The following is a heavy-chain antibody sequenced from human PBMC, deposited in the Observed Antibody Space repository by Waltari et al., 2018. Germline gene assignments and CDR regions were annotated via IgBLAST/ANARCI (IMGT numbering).Heavy chain of an antibody. V-gene: IGHV3-30*18. CDR3: VKDYRPFDNTDYPLDY. J-gene: IGHJ4*02. CDR2: ISYDGSNK. CDR1: GFTFSSYG. Sequence: QVQLVESGGGVVQPGRSLRLSCAASGFTFSSYGMHWVRQAPGKGLEWVAVISYDGSNKYYADSVKGRFTSSRDNSKNMVYLQMNSLRVEDTATYYCVKDYRPFDNTDYPLDYWGQGVLVTVSS. D-gene: IGHD3-16*01.